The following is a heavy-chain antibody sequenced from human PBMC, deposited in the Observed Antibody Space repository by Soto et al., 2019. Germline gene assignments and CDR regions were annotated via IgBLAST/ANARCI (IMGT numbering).Heavy chain of an antibody. V-gene: IGHV3-33*01. CDR3: AGEVLQWLGRGWDY. J-gene: IGHJ4*02. D-gene: IGHD6-19*01. CDR2: IWYDGSNK. CDR1: GFTFSSYG. Sequence: QVQLVESGGGVVQPGRSLRLSCAASGFTFSSYGMHWVRQAPGKGLEWVAVIWYDGSNKYYADSVKGRFTISRDNSKNTLCLQRNSLRAEDTAVYYCAGEVLQWLGRGWDYWGQGTLVTVSS.